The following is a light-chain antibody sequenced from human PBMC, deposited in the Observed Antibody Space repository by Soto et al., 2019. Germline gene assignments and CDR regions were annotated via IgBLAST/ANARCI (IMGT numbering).Light chain of an antibody. V-gene: IGKV1-5*03. J-gene: IGKJ1*01. CDR2: KAS. Sequence: DVQMTQSPSTLSASVGDRVTITCRASQSISGWLAWYQQRPGTAPKLMIYKASTLETGVQSRFSGSGSGTEFTLTINNLQPDDFATYYCQQYAGYSRTFGQGTKVDIK. CDR3: QQYAGYSRT. CDR1: QSISGW.